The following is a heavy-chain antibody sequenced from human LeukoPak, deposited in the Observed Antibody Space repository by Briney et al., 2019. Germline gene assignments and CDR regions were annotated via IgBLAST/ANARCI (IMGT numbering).Heavy chain of an antibody. J-gene: IGHJ3*02. D-gene: IGHD5-24*01. V-gene: IGHV3-53*01. CDR3: ARDTLRGDNAFDI. CDR2: IYRGAST. CDR1: GFIVSSNC. Sequence: GGSLRLSCAASGFIVSSNCMIWVRQDPGKGLEWVSSIYRGASTYYADSVKGRFTISSDNSKNTLYLHMISLRVEDTAVYYCARDTLRGDNAFDIWGQGTMVTVSS.